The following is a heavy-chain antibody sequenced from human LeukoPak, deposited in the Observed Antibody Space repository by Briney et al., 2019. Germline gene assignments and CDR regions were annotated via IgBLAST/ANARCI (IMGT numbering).Heavy chain of an antibody. D-gene: IGHD3-16*02. CDR1: GFTFSSYA. CDR3: AKGLLRLGELSLHYFDY. Sequence: GGSLRLSCAASGFTFSSYAMSWVRQAPGKGLEWVSAFSGSGGSTYYADSVKGRFTISRDNSKNTLYLQMNSLRADDTAVYYCAKGLLRLGELSLHYFDYWGQGTLVTVSS. J-gene: IGHJ4*02. CDR2: FSGSGGST. V-gene: IGHV3-23*01.